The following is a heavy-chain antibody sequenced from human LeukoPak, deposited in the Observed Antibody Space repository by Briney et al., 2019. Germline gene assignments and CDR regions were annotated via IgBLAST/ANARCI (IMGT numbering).Heavy chain of an antibody. D-gene: IGHD4-23*01. V-gene: IGHV4-59*01. Sequence: KPSETLSLTCTVSGGSISSYYWSWIRQPPGKGLEWIGYIYYSGSTNYNPSLKSRVTISVDTSKNQFSLKLSSVTAADTAVYCCARTKSRYGGNSNFDYWGQGTLVTVSS. CDR3: ARTKSRYGGNSNFDY. J-gene: IGHJ4*02. CDR2: IYYSGST. CDR1: GGSISSYY.